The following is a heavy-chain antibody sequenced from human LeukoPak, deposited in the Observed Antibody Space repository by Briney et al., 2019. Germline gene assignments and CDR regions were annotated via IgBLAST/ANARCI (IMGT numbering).Heavy chain of an antibody. J-gene: IGHJ4*02. V-gene: IGHV4-39*07. CDR2: MVYSGST. CDR3: ASRKLGNDY. Sequence: SETLSLTCTVSGGSISSSGYYWAWIRQPPGKGLEWIGSMVYSGSTYYNPSLKSRVTISADTSQNQFSLKLSSVTAADTAVYYCASRKLGNDYWGQGTLVTVSS. D-gene: IGHD7-27*01. CDR1: GGSISSSGYY.